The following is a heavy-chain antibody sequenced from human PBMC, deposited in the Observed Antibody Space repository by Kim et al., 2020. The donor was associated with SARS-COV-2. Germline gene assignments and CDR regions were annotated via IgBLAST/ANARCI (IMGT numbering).Heavy chain of an antibody. Sequence: SGQATFTSYRDNSKNTLYLQMNSLRAEDTAVYYCARVIAAAGNYYYGMDVWGQGTTVTVSS. D-gene: IGHD6-13*01. J-gene: IGHJ6*02. CDR3: ARVIAAAGNYYYGMDV. V-gene: IGHV3-30*01.